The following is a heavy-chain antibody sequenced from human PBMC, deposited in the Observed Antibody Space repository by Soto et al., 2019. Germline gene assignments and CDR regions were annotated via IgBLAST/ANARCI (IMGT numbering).Heavy chain of an antibody. CDR1: GFTFSGCT. CDR3: ARETAMIVVALTEHYYYNMDV. CDR2: ISGSSTYI. V-gene: IGHV3-21*01. Sequence: KTGGSLRLSCAASGFTFSGCTMNWVRQAPGKGLEWVSSISGSSTYISYADSLKGRFTISRDNAKNSLYLQMNSLRAEDTAVYYCARETAMIVVALTEHYYYNMDVWGQGTTVTVSS. J-gene: IGHJ6*02. D-gene: IGHD3-22*01.